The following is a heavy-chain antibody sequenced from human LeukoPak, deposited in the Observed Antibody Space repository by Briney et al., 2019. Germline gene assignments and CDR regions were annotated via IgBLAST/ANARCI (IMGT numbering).Heavy chain of an antibody. Sequence: NPSETLSLTCTVSGGPISSHYWSWLRQPPGKGLEWFGYIYYSGSTNYNPPLKSRVTISVDTSKNQFSLKLSSVTAADTAVYYCARLSIGWFDPWGQGTLVTVSS. D-gene: IGHD2-15*01. CDR2: IYYSGST. V-gene: IGHV4-59*08. CDR1: GGPISSHY. CDR3: ARLSIGWFDP. J-gene: IGHJ5*02.